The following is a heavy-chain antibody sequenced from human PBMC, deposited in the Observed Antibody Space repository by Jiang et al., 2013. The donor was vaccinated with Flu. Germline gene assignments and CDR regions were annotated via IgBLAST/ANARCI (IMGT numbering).Heavy chain of an antibody. D-gene: IGHD3-9*01. CDR2: IYYSGST. Sequence: KPSETLSLTCTVSGGSISSSSYYWGWIRQPPGKGLEWIGSIYYSGSTYYNPSLKSRVTISVDTSKNQFSLKLSSVTAADTAVYYCAGVYFDWSAAFFHWFDPWGQGTLVTVSS. V-gene: IGHV4-39*01. CDR1: GGSISSSSYY. CDR3: AGVYFDWSAAFFHWFDP. J-gene: IGHJ5*02.